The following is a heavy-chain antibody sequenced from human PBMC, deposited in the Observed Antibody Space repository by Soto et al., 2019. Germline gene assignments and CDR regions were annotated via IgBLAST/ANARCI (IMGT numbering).Heavy chain of an antibody. CDR3: ARGGIVAVPAALSSYDDYTNYRFDS. V-gene: IGHV3-30*19. CDR2: ISYDGSNK. J-gene: IGHJ4*02. Sequence: QVQLVESGGGVVQPGRSLRLSCAASGFTFSTYGMHWVRQAPGKGLEWVAVISYDGSNKYYADSVKGRFTISRDNSKNTVYLQMNSLKAEDTAVYYCARGGIVAVPAALSSYDDYTNYRFDSWGQGTLVSVSS. D-gene: IGHD2-15*01. CDR1: GFTFSTYG.